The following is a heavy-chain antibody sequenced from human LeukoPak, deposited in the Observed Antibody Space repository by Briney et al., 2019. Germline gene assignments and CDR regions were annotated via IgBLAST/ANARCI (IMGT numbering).Heavy chain of an antibody. V-gene: IGHV3-9*01. CDR2: ISWNSGSI. Sequence: GGSLRLSCAASGFTFDDYAMHWVRHAPGKGLEWVSGISWNSGSIGYADSVKGRFTISGDNAKNSLYLQMNSLRAEDTAVYYCARVINPYYYDSSGYGSWFDPWGQGTLVTVSS. CDR1: GFTFDDYA. D-gene: IGHD3-22*01. CDR3: ARVINPYYYDSSGYGSWFDP. J-gene: IGHJ5*02.